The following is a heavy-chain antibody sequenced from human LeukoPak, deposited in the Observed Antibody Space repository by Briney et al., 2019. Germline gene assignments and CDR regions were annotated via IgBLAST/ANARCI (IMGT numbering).Heavy chain of an antibody. CDR1: GYTLTELS. J-gene: IGHJ4*02. CDR2: FDPEDGET. CDR3: ATVGRYDSSGYFDY. Sequence: GASVKVSCKVSGYTLTELSMHWVRQAPGKGLEWMGGFDPEDGETIYARKFQGRVTMTEDTSTDTAYMELSSLRSEDTAVYYCATVGRYDSSGYFDYWGQGTLVTVSS. V-gene: IGHV1-24*01. D-gene: IGHD3-22*01.